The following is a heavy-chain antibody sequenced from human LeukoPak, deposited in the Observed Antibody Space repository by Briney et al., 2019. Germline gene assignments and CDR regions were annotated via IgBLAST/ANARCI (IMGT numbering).Heavy chain of an antibody. CDR1: GGSMSSYY. D-gene: IGHD5-12*01. CDR3: ARDRRTIPGYGYYNMDV. J-gene: IGHJ6*03. CDR2: IYYSGST. V-gene: IGHV4-59*01. Sequence: PSETLSLTCTVCGGSMSSYYWSWLRQPPGKGLEWIGYIYYSGSTDYNPSLKSRVTISVDTSKNQSSLKLSSVAAADTAVHYFARDRRTIPGYGYYNMDVWGKGTTVTVSS.